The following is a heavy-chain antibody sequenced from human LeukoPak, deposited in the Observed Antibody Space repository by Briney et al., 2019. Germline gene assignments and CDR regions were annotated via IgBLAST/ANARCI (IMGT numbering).Heavy chain of an antibody. J-gene: IGHJ6*02. CDR3: ARTLAYCGGDCYYMDV. Sequence: PSQTLSLTCTVSGGSISSGDYYWSWIRQPPGKGLEWIGYIYYSGSTYYNSSLKSRVTISVDTSKNQFSLKLSSVTAADTAVYYCARTLAYCGGDCYYMDVWGQGTTVTVSS. V-gene: IGHV4-30-4*01. CDR2: IYYSGST. CDR1: GGSISSGDYY. D-gene: IGHD2-21*01.